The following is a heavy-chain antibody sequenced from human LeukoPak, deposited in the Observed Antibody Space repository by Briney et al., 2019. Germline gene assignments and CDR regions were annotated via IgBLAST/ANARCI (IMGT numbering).Heavy chain of an antibody. J-gene: IGHJ4*02. Sequence: SETLSLTCAVYGGSFSGYYWSWIRQPPGKGLEWIGEINHSGSTNYNPSPKSRVTISVDTSKNQFSLKLSSVTAADTAVYYCARMVKRSDYGSGSYTIDYWGQGTLVTVSS. V-gene: IGHV4-34*01. CDR3: ARMVKRSDYGSGSYTIDY. CDR1: GGSFSGYY. CDR2: INHSGST. D-gene: IGHD3-10*01.